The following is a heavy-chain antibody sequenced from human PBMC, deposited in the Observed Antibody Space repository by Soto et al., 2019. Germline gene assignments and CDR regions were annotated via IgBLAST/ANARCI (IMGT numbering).Heavy chain of an antibody. J-gene: IGHJ6*02. D-gene: IGHD2-15*01. V-gene: IGHV1-69*01. CDR1: GGTFSTHA. CDR3: ARGYCSGGNCYSGMDV. CDR2: IIPIPGTR. Sequence: QVQLVQSGAEVKKPGSSVKVSCKASGGTFSTHAIIWVRQAPGHGLEWMGGIIPIPGTRYYTQKFQGRVTITADESTSTAFMELSSLKSEDTAVFYCARGYCSGGNCYSGMDVWGQGTMVTVSS.